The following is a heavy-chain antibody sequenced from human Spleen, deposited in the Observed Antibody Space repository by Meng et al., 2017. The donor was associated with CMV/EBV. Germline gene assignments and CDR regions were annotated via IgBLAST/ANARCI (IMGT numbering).Heavy chain of an antibody. Sequence: SETLSLTCAVYGGSFSGYYWTWIRQAPGKGLEYIGESNHIGKTKHNPSLKSRVTISVDMSKNQFSLKLSSVTAADTAVHYCARGRAKQWELLPGRYFDLWGRGTLVTVSS. V-gene: IGHV4-34*01. D-gene: IGHD1-26*01. CDR1: GGSFSGYY. CDR3: ARGRAKQWELLPGRYFDL. J-gene: IGHJ2*01. CDR2: SNHIGKT.